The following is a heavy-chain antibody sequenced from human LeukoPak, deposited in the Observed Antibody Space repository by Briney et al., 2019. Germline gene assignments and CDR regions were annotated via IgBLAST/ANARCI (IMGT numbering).Heavy chain of an antibody. J-gene: IGHJ4*02. V-gene: IGHV3-21*01. CDR1: GFTFSSYS. D-gene: IGHD2-2*02. Sequence: GGSLRLSCAASGFTFSSYSMNWVRQAPGKGLEWVSSISSSSSYINYADSVKGRFTISRDNAKNSLYLQMNSLRAEDTAVYYCALGCSSTSCYSLWGQGTLVTVSS. CDR3: ALGCSSTSCYSL. CDR2: ISSSSSYI.